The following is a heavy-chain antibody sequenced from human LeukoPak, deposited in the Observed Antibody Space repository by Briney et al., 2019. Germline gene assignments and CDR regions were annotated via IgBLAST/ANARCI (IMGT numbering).Heavy chain of an antibody. CDR2: IIPIFGTA. V-gene: IGHV1-69*05. Sequence: SVKVSCKASGYTFINYNMHWVRQAPGQGLEWMGGIIPIFGTANYAQKFQGRVTITTDESTSTAYMELSSLRSEDTAVYYCARNNIQYYYDSSGYYYFDYWGQGTLVTVSS. D-gene: IGHD3-22*01. CDR1: GYTFINYN. CDR3: ARNNIQYYYDSSGYYYFDY. J-gene: IGHJ4*02.